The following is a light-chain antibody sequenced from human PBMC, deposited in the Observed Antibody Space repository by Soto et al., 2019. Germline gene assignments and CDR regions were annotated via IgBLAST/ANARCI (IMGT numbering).Light chain of an antibody. CDR3: LHDYNYPRT. J-gene: IGKJ1*01. V-gene: IGKV1-6*01. CDR1: QGIRND. Sequence: AIQITQARSSLSASVGDRVTITCRASQGIRNDLGWYQQKPGKAPKLLIYAASSLQSGVPSRFSGSGSGTDFTLTISSLQPEDFATYYCLHDYNYPRTFGQGTKADIK. CDR2: AAS.